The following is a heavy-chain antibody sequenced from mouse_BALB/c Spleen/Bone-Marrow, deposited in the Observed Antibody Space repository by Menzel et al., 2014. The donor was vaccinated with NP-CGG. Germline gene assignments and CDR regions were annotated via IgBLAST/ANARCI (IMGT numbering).Heavy chain of an antibody. CDR3: ARHGITRLLDY. CDR1: GFTFSSYA. CDR2: ISSGGSYT. Sequence: EVQRVESGGGLVKPGGSLKLSCAASGFTFSSYAMSWVRQTPEKRLEGVATISSGGSYTYYPDSVKGRFTISRDNAKNTLYLQMSSLRSEDTAMYYCARHGITRLLDYWGQGTTLTVSS. V-gene: IGHV5-9-3*01. D-gene: IGHD2-4*01. J-gene: IGHJ2*01.